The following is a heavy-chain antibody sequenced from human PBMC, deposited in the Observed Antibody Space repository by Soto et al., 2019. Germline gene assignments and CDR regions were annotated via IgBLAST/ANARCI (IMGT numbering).Heavy chain of an antibody. Sequence: QVQLVQSGAEVKKPGSSVKVSCKASGGTFSGYAISWVRQAPGQGLEWMGEIIPMFGTSNYAQKFQGRVTITADESTSTAYMDLSGLRSEDTAVYYCARGSCSSTSCYKEYYFDLWGQGTLVTVSS. CDR2: IIPMFGTS. CDR1: GGTFSGYA. J-gene: IGHJ4*02. V-gene: IGHV1-69*01. CDR3: ARGSCSSTSCYKEYYFDL. D-gene: IGHD2-2*02.